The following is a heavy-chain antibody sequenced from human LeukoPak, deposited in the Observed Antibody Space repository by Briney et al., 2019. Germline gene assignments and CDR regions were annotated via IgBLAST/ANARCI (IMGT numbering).Heavy chain of an antibody. CDR3: ARLHADSYFFDH. Sequence: PSETLSLTCSVSGASISSGAYSWTWIRQPRGKGLGWLGYIHFSDATYYRTSLKGRVTIPIDRPKNQFSLNLTSVTAADTALYYCARLHADSYFFDHWGQGRLVSVSS. V-gene: IGHV4-30-2*01. D-gene: IGHD4-17*01. J-gene: IGHJ4*02. CDR1: GASISSGAYS. CDR2: IHFSDAT.